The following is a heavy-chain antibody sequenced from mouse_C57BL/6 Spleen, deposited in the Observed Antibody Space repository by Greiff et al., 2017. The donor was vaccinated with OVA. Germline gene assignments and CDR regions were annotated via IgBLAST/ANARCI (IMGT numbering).Heavy chain of an antibody. D-gene: IGHD2-4*01. Sequence: EVKLLESGGGLVQPKGSLKLSCAASGFSFNTYAMNWVRQAPGKGLEWVARIRSKSNNYATYYADSVKDRFTISRDDSESMLYLQMNNLKTEDSARDYGVCHDYDVSAWFAYWGQGTLVTVSA. CDR2: IRSKSNNYAT. J-gene: IGHJ3*01. V-gene: IGHV10-1*01. CDR1: GFSFNTYA. CDR3: VCHDYDVSAWFAY.